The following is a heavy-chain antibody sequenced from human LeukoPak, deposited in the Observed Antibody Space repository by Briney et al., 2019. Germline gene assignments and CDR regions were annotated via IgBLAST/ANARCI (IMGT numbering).Heavy chain of an antibody. CDR1: GGSISSSSYY. CDR3: ARVDSSSWYSVDAFDI. D-gene: IGHD6-13*01. J-gene: IGHJ3*02. Sequence: TSETLSLTCTVSGGSISSSSYYWGWIRQPPGTGLEWIGRIYTSGSTNYNPSLKSRVTISVDTSKNQFSLKLSSVTAADTAVYYCARVDSSSWYSVDAFDIWGQGTMVTVSS. CDR2: IYTSGST. V-gene: IGHV4-61*02.